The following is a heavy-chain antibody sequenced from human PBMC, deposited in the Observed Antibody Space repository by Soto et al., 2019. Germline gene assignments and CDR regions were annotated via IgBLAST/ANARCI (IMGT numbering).Heavy chain of an antibody. CDR1: GYTFTSYG. CDR3: ARDSSRGAYYYDGMDV. CDR2: ISAYNGSS. Sequence: ASVKVSCKASGYTFTSYGISWVRQAPGQGLEWMGWISAYNGSSTYAQKFQGRVTMTTDTSTTTVYMELSSLRSEDTAVFYCARDSSRGAYYYDGMDVWGQGTTVTGSS. D-gene: IGHD3-10*01. V-gene: IGHV1-18*01. J-gene: IGHJ6*02.